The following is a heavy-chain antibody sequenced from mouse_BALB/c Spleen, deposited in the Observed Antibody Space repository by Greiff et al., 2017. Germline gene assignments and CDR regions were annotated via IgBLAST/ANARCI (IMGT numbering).Heavy chain of an antibody. CDR2: ISSGGST. D-gene: IGHD2-1*01. J-gene: IGHJ4*01. V-gene: IGHV5-6-5*01. Sequence: EVKVVESGGGLVKPGGSLKLSCAASGFTFSSYAMSWVRQTPEKRLEWVASISSGGSTYYPDSVKGRFTISRDNARNILYLQMSSLRSEDTAMYYCAIMVTTRYYAMDYWGQGTSVTVSS. CDR3: AIMVTTRYYAMDY. CDR1: GFTFSSYA.